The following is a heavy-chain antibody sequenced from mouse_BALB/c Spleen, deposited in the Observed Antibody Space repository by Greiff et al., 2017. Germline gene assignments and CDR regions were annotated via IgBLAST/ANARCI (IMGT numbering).Heavy chain of an antibody. J-gene: IGHJ4*01. CDR1: GFTFSSFG. D-gene: IGHD2-1*01. V-gene: IGHV5-17*02. Sequence: EVKLEESGGGLVQPGGSRKLSCAASGFTFSSFGMHWVRQAPEKGLEWVAYISSGSSTIYYADTVKGRFTISRDNPKNTLFLQMTSLRSEDTAMYYCARWFYYGNYSYAMYYWGQGTSVTVSS. CDR2: ISSGSSTI. CDR3: ARWFYYGNYSYAMYY.